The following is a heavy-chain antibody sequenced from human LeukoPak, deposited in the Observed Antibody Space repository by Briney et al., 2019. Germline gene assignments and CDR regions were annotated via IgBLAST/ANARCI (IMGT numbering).Heavy chain of an antibody. J-gene: IGHJ3*02. D-gene: IGHD3-3*01. CDR1: GGSISSYY. CDR3: ARTRITIFGVVIPDAFDI. CDR2: IYYSGST. V-gene: IGHV4-59*01. Sequence: SETLSLTCTVSGGSISSYYWSWIRQPPGKGLEWIGYIYYSGSTNYSPSLKSRVTISVDTSKNQFSLKLSSVTAADTAVYYCARTRITIFGVVIPDAFDIWGQGTMVTVSS.